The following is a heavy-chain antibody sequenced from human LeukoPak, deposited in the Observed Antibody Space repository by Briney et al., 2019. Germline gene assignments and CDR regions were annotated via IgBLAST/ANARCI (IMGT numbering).Heavy chain of an antibody. CDR2: IHYTGTT. CDR1: GGSISTYY. D-gene: IGHD2-15*01. CDR3: ALFEVVVGSTQDF. J-gene: IGHJ4*02. V-gene: IGHV4-34*01. Sequence: SETLSLTCTVSGGSISTYYWSWIRQPPGKGLEWIAEIHYTGTTNYNPSLKSRVTVSLDRSRNQFSLKLSSVTAADTAIYYCALFEVVVGSTQDFWGQGTLVTVSS.